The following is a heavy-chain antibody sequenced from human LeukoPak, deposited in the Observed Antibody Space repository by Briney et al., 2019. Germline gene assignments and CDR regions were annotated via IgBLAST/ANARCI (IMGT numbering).Heavy chain of an antibody. Sequence: GGSLRLSCVASGFTITTYAMTWVRQAPGKGLESVAVISHDGTYKNYADSVKGRFTISRDTSKNTVYLQMNSLRSEDTAVYYCASVADYWGQGTLVTISS. CDR2: ISHDGTYK. CDR1: GFTITTYA. V-gene: IGHV3-30*04. CDR3: ASVADY. J-gene: IGHJ4*02.